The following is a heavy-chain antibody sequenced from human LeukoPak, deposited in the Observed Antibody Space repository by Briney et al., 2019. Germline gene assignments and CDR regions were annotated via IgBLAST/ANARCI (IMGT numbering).Heavy chain of an antibody. CDR2: IWYDGSNK. V-gene: IGHV3-33*01. CDR1: GFTFSSYG. D-gene: IGHD7-27*01. CDR3: ASKGVTGGLYY. Sequence: PGGSLRLSCAASGFTFSSYGMHWVRQAPGKGLEWVAVIWYDGSNKYYADSVKGRFTISRDNSKNTLYLQMNSLRAEDTAVYYCASKGVTGGLYYWGQGTLVTVSS. J-gene: IGHJ4*02.